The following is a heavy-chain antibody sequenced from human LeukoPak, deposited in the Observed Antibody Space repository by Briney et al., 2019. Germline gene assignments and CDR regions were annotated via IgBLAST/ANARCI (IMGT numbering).Heavy chain of an antibody. CDR1: GSSFSTYD. CDR3: GREWRGIASHYHGMDV. CDR2: IGTNEDT. D-gene: IGHD6-13*01. J-gene: IGHJ6*02. Sequence: PGGSLRLSCVASGSSFSTYDMYWVRQAAGRGPEWVSAIGTNEDTFYLGSVKDRFTISRENGKNSSYLQMNSLRVDDTAVYYCGREWRGIASHYHGMDVWGQGTTVTVSS. V-gene: IGHV3-13*01.